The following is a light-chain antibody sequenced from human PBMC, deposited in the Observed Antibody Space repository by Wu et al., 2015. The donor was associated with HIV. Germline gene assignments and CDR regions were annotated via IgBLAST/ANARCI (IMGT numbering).Light chain of an antibody. V-gene: IGKV3-11*01. J-gene: IGKJ5*01. Sequence: EIVLTQSPATLSLSSGETATLSCRASRSVSGTLAWYQQKPGQALGLLIYDASSRATGVPARFSGSGSFTDFTLTISSLEPEDSAVYYCQHHSSWPLTFGHGTRLEIK. CDR3: QHHSSWPLT. CDR1: RSVSGT. CDR2: DAS.